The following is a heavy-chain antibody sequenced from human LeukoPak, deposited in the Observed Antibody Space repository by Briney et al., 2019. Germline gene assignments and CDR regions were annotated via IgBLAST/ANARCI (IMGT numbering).Heavy chain of an antibody. D-gene: IGHD6-19*01. CDR1: GYTFTGYY. V-gene: IGHV1-2*02. J-gene: IGHJ4*02. Sequence: GASVKVSCKASGYTFTGYYMHWVRQAPGQGLEWMGWINPNSGGTNYAQKFQGRVTMTRDTSISTAYMELSRLRSDDTAVYYCAKVRWDNSGWYYLDTWGQGTLLTVSS. CDR2: INPNSGGT. CDR3: AKVRWDNSGWYYLDT.